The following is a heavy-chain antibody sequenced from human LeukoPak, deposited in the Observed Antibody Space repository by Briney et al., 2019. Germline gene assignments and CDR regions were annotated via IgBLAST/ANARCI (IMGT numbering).Heavy chain of an antibody. CDR2: IYYSGNT. D-gene: IGHD6-25*01. CDR1: GDSISSYY. CDR3: AREWSSGWAEFDY. J-gene: IGHJ4*02. Sequence: KPSETLSLTCTVSGDSISSYYWNWIRQPPGKGLEWIGYIYYSGNTNYSPSLKGRVTISVDTSKNQFSLDLTSVTAADTAVYYCAREWSSGWAEFDYWGQGTLVTVSS. V-gene: IGHV4-59*01.